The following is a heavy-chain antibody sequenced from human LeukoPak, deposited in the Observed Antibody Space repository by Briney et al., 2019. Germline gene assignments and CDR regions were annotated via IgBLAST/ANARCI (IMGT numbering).Heavy chain of an antibody. V-gene: IGHV1-2*02. CDR2: INPNSGGT. CDR1: GYTFTSYA. J-gene: IGHJ4*02. Sequence: ASVKVSCKASGYTFTSYAMNWVRQAPGQGLEWMGWINPNSGGTNYAQKFQGRVTMTRDTSISTAYMELSRLRSDDTAVYYCARARADYVWGSYRIPYYFDYWGQGTLVTVSS. CDR3: ARARADYVWGSYRIPYYFDY. D-gene: IGHD3-16*02.